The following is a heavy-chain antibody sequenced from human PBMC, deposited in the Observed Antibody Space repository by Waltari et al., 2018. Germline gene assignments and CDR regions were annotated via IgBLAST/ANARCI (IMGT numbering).Heavy chain of an antibody. Sequence: QVQLVQSGAEVKKPGASVKVSCKASGYTFTGYYMHWVRQAPGKGLEWMGWINPNSGGTNDAQKFQGRVTMTRDTSISTAYMELSRLRSDDTAVYYCARDARGGGYSYGYYFDYWGQGTLVTVSS. CDR3: ARDARGGGYSYGYYFDY. CDR2: INPNSGGT. CDR1: GYTFTGYY. D-gene: IGHD5-18*01. V-gene: IGHV1-2*02. J-gene: IGHJ4*02.